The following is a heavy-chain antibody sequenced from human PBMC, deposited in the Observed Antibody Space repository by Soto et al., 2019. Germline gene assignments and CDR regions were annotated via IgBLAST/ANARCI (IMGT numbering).Heavy chain of an antibody. CDR3: ARRDSNCGGDCRSFDY. CDR1: GYTFTSYY. J-gene: IGHJ4*02. D-gene: IGHD2-21*02. Sequence: GASVKVSCKASGYTFTSYYMHWVRQAPGQGLEWMGIINPSGGSTSYAQKFQGRVTMTRDTSTSTVYMELRSLRSDDTAVYYCARRDSNCGGDCRSFDYWGQGTLVTVSS. CDR2: INPSGGST. V-gene: IGHV1-46*01.